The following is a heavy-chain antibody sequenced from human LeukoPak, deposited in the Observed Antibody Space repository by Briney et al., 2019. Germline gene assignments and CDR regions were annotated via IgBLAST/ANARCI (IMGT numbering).Heavy chain of an antibody. V-gene: IGHV3-33*06. J-gene: IGHJ5*02. Sequence: GGSLRLSCAASGFSFSSYGIYWVRQAPGKGLEWVAVIWQDGSSQYYPDSVKGRFTISRDNSKNTLYLQMNSLRVEDTAVYYCAKDAGDYGGNSRFDPWGQGTLVTVSS. CDR2: IWQDGSSQ. CDR3: AKDAGDYGGNSRFDP. D-gene: IGHD4-23*01. CDR1: GFSFSSYG.